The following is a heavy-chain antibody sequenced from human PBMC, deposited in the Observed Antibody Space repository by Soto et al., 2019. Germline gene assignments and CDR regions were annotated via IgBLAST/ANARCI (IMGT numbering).Heavy chain of an antibody. J-gene: IGHJ4*02. CDR3: ARRSEWLRLMEAFDD. V-gene: IGHV4-34*01. Sequence: SDTLSLTCSVYGGSFSGYYWSWIRQPPGKGLEWIGEINHSGSTNYNPSLKSRVTISVDTSKNQFSLKLSSVTAADTAVYYCARRSEWLRLMEAFDDWGQGTLVTVS. CDR2: INHSGST. CDR1: GGSFSGYY. D-gene: IGHD5-18*01.